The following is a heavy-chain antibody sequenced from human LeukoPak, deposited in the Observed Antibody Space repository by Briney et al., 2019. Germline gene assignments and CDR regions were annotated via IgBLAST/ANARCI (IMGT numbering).Heavy chain of an antibody. CDR2: IYYSGST. J-gene: IGHJ4*02. Sequence: SETLSLTCTVSGGSISSYYWSWIRQPPGKGLEWIGYIYYSGSTNCNPSLKSRVTISVDASKNQFSLKLTSVTAADTAVYYCARSSSVTTLQLWGQGTLVTVSS. V-gene: IGHV4-59*01. CDR1: GGSISSYY. CDR3: ARSSSVTTLQL. D-gene: IGHD4-17*01.